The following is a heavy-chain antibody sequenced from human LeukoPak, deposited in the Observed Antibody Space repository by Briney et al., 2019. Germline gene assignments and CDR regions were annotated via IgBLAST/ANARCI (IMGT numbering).Heavy chain of an antibody. CDR3: ARRPSGSGSYGFDP. D-gene: IGHD3-10*01. V-gene: IGHV4-34*01. CDR2: IDHSGST. Sequence: KPSETLSLTCAVYGGSFSGYYWSWIRQPPGKGLQWIGEIDHSGSTKYNPSLKSRVTISVDTSKNQFSLKLSSVTAADTAVYYCARRPSGSGSYGFDPWGQGTLVTVSS. J-gene: IGHJ5*02. CDR1: GGSFSGYY.